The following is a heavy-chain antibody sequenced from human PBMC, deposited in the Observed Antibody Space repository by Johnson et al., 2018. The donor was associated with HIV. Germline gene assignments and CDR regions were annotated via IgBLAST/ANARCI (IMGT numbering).Heavy chain of an antibody. V-gene: IGHV3-30*07. J-gene: IGHJ3*02. CDR2: GSKK. D-gene: IGHD2-21*01. CDR1: GITFSSSV. CDR3: VCLRVSLSAFDI. Sequence: QVQLVESGGGVVQPGRSLRLSCAGSGITFSSSVLVYTGYGSKKYYADAVQGRFTISRDNSKNSLYLQMNSLRAEDTAVYYCVCLRVSLSAFDIWGQGTMVTVSS.